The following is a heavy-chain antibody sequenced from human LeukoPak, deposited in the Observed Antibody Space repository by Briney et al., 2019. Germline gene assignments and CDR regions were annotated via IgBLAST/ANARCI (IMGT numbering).Heavy chain of an antibody. Sequence: SETLSLTCTVSGGSIDNGGYYWSWIRQHPGKGLEWIGYIYYSGSSYYNPSLRSRVTISVDTSKNQFSLKLSSVTAADTAVYYCARATTVTYYFDYWGQGTLVTVSS. CDR1: GGSIDNGGYY. CDR2: IYYSGSS. D-gene: IGHD4-17*01. CDR3: ARATTVTYYFDY. J-gene: IGHJ4*02. V-gene: IGHV4-30-4*01.